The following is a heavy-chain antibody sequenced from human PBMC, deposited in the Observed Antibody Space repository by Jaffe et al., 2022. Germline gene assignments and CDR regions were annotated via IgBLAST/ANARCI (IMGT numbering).Heavy chain of an antibody. CDR2: ISYDGSNK. V-gene: IGHV3-30*18. CDR3: AKDGHDYGDYGGGLSWYFDL. J-gene: IGHJ2*01. CDR1: GFTFSSYG. Sequence: QVQLVESGGGVVQPGRSLRLSCAASGFTFSSYGMHWVRQAPGKGLEWVAVISYDGSNKYYADSVKGRFTISRDNSKNTLYLQMNSLRAEDTAVYYCAKDGHDYGDYGGGLSWYFDLWGRGTLVTVSS. D-gene: IGHD4-17*01.